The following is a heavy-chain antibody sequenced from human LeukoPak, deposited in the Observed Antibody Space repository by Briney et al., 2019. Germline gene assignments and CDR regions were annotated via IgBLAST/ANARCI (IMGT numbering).Heavy chain of an antibody. V-gene: IGHV3-21*01. J-gene: IGHJ4*02. CDR3: ARVGSGNDY. D-gene: IGHD3-10*01. CDR2: ISSSSSYI. Sequence: LEWVSSISSSSSYIYYADSVKGRFTISRDNAKNSLYLQMNSLRAEDTAVYYCARVGSGNDYWGQGTLVTVSS.